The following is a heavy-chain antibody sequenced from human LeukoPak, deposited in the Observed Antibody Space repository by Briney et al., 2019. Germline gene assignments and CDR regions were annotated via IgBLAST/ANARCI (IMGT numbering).Heavy chain of an antibody. Sequence: SQTLSLTCTVSGGSISSGGYYWSWIRQHPGKGLEWIGYIHYSGSTNYNPSLKSRVTISVDTSKNQFSLKLSSVTAADTAVYYCARAYSSGWYAYFDYWGQGTLVTVSS. CDR2: IHYSGST. CDR3: ARAYSSGWYAYFDY. V-gene: IGHV4-61*08. J-gene: IGHJ4*02. D-gene: IGHD6-19*01. CDR1: GGSISSGGYY.